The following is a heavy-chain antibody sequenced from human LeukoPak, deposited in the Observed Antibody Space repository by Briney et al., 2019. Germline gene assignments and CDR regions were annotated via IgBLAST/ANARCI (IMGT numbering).Heavy chain of an antibody. Sequence: GGSLRLSCAASGFTFSSYEMNWVRQAPGKGLEWVSYISSSGSTIYYADSVKGRFTISRDNAKNSLYLQMNSLRAEDTAVYYCASGQQLAYYYGMDVWGQGTTVTVSS. D-gene: IGHD6-13*01. CDR2: ISSSGSTI. V-gene: IGHV3-48*03. CDR3: ASGQQLAYYYGMDV. J-gene: IGHJ6*02. CDR1: GFTFSSYE.